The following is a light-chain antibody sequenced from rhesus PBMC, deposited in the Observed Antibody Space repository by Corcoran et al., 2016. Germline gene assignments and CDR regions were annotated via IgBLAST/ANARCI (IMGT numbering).Light chain of an antibody. Sequence: DIVLTQSPASLAVSPGQRVTITCRASESVNFLGINLIHWYQQKPGQPPKLLIYQGSHKEALDPTRFSASGSGTEFTLTINTVEAYDAADYYCHQSKNSPRTFGQGTKVEIK. CDR1: ESVNFLGINL. J-gene: IGKJ1*01. CDR3: HQSKNSPRT. V-gene: IGKV7-13*01. CDR2: QGS.